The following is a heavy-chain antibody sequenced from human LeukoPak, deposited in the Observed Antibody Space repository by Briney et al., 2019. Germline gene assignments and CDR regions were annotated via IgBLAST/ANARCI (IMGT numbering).Heavy chain of an antibody. J-gene: IGHJ5*02. V-gene: IGHV3-11*04. CDR2: ISSSGSTI. D-gene: IGHD4-23*01. CDR3: ARRATTVVNGFDP. Sequence: PGGSLRLSCAASGVTVRGNYMSWVRQAPGKGLEWVSYISSSGSTIYYADSVKGRFTISRDNAKNSLYLQMNSLRAEDTAVYYCARRATTVVNGFDPWGQGTLVTVSS. CDR1: GVTVRGNY.